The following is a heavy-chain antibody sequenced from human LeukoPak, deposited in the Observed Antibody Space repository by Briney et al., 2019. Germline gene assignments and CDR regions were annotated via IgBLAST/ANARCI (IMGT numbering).Heavy chain of an antibody. V-gene: IGHV1-8*01. CDR3: ARGYDSSGYYHY. CDR1: GYTFTNYD. J-gene: IGHJ4*02. D-gene: IGHD3-22*01. Sequence: ASVKVSCKASGYTFTNYDINWVRQATGQGLEWMGWMDPNSGNTGYAQKFQGRVTMTRNTSISTAYMELSSLRSEDTAVYYCARGYDSSGYYHYWGQGTLVTVSS. CDR2: MDPNSGNT.